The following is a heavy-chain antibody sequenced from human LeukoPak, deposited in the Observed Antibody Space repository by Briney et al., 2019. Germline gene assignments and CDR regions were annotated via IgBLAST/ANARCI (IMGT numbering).Heavy chain of an antibody. Sequence: SETLSLTCYVSGDSISSSYFWGWIRQPPGTGLEWIGSISHSENTFYNPSLKSRVTISVDTSKNHFSLNLSAVTAADTAVYHCARARKYNGNPNWIDLWGQGVLVTVSS. CDR1: GDSISSSYF. V-gene: IGHV4-38-2*02. D-gene: IGHD2-8*01. J-gene: IGHJ5*02. CDR2: ISHSENT. CDR3: ARARKYNGNPNWIDL.